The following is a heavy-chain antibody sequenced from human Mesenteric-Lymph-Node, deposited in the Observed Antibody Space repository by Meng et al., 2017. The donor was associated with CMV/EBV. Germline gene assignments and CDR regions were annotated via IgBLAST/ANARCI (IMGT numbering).Heavy chain of an antibody. V-gene: IGHV3-30-3*01. Sequence: GESLKISCAASGFTFSSYAMHWVRQAPGKGLEWVAVISYDGSNKYYADSVKGPFTISRDNSKNTLYLQMNSLSAEDTAVYYCARDLDSGYDPRALGFDYWGQGTLVTVSS. CDR2: ISYDGSNK. J-gene: IGHJ4*02. CDR1: GFTFSSYA. CDR3: ARDLDSGYDPRALGFDY. D-gene: IGHD5-12*01.